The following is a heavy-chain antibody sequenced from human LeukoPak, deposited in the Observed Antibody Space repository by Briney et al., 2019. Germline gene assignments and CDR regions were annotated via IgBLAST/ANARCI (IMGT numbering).Heavy chain of an antibody. CDR1: RFTFSNYW. CDR2: IKSDGRT. V-gene: IGHV3-74*01. Sequence: PGGSLRLSRAAARFTFSNYWMHSVRQAPGKGLVWVSRIKSDGRTNYADSVKGRLTISRDNAKNTVSLQRNSLRAEDTGVYYCARAPSEIGGYCPEYFRHWGQGTLVTVSS. D-gene: IGHD2-21*01. CDR3: ARAPSEIGGYCPEYFRH. J-gene: IGHJ1*01.